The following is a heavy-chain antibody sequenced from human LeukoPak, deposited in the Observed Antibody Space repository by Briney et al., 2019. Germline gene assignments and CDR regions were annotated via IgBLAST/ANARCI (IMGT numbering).Heavy chain of an antibody. D-gene: IGHD1-1*01. J-gene: IGHJ4*02. CDR3: ARSLSTTGLR. Sequence: SETLSLTCTVSGGSVSSSDYYWGWIRPPPGKGLEWIGSINYSGNTYYNPSLKNRVTISVDTSKNQFSLKLSSVTAADTAVYYCARSLSTTGLRWGQGTLVTVSS. V-gene: IGHV4-39*01. CDR1: GGSVSSSDYY. CDR2: INYSGNT.